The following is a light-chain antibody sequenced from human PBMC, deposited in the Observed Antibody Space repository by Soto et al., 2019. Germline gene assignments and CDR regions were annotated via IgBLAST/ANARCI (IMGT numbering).Light chain of an antibody. CDR1: QDVSSS. CDR2: AAS. CDR3: QQLWTYPLT. J-gene: IGKJ4*01. Sequence: DTLLTQSPAFLSSSVGDRVTITCRASQDVSSSVGWYQQKPGKAPKLLISAASTLHSGVTSRFSGSGSGTDFTLTISSLQPEDFATYYCQQLWTYPLTFGGGTEVEI. V-gene: IGKV1-9*01.